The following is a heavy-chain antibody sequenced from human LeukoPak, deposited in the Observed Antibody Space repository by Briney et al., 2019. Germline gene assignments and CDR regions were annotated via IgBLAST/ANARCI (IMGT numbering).Heavy chain of an antibody. CDR1: GFTFSNSW. J-gene: IGHJ4*02. V-gene: IGHV3-30*03. CDR2: ISYDGSNK. Sequence: PGGSLRLSCAASGFTFSNSWMHWVRQAPGKGLEWVAVISYDGSNKYYADSVKGRFTISRDNSKNTLYLQMNSLRAEDTAVYYCAREEGSAYYFDYWGQGTLVTVSS. D-gene: IGHD2-15*01. CDR3: AREEGSAYYFDY.